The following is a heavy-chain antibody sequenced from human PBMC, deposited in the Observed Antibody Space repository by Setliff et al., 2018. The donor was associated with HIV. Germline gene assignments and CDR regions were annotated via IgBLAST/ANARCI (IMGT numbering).Heavy chain of an antibody. J-gene: IGHJ4*02. CDR2: IYTGDSDT. Sequence: GESLKISCKGSGYRFTTDWIGWVRQMPGKGLEWMGIIYTGDSDTRYSPSFQGQVTISADKSIGTAYLQWSSLKASDTGIYFCARAPNSPYYSNIWYADYWGQGTLVTVSS. D-gene: IGHD4-4*01. CDR1: GYRFTTDW. V-gene: IGHV5-51*01. CDR3: ARAPNSPYYSNIWYADY.